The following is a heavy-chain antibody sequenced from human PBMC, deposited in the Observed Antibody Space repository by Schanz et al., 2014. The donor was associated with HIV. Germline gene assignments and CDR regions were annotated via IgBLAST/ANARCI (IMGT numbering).Heavy chain of an antibody. D-gene: IGHD3-22*01. V-gene: IGHV1-18*01. Sequence: QVHLVQSGAEVKKSGASVKVSCKASGYSFSSYGLSWVRQAPGQGLEWMGWISVYHNKTNYAQKLQGRVTMTTDTSTSTAYRELRSLRSDDTAVYYCARGALYYYDSTGYYHLDYWGQGTLVTVSS. CDR1: GYSFSSYG. J-gene: IGHJ4*02. CDR2: ISVYHNKT. CDR3: ARGALYYYDSTGYYHLDY.